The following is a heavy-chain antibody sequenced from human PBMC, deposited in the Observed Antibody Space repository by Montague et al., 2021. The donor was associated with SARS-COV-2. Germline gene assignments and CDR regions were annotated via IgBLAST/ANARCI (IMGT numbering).Heavy chain of an antibody. CDR3: ARVRYYGSGTSLGMDV. CDR1: GASISSRSYY. CDR2: INHSGST. J-gene: IGHJ6*02. D-gene: IGHD3-10*01. V-gene: IGHV4-39*07. Sequence: SETLSLTCTVSGASISSRSYYWGWIRQPPGKGLEWIGEINHSGSTNYNPSLKSRVTISVDTSKNQFSLKLGSVTAADTAVYYCARVRYYGSGTSLGMDVWGQGTTVTVSS.